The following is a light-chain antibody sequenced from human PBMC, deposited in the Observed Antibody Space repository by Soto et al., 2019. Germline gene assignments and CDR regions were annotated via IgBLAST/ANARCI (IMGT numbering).Light chain of an antibody. CDR3: ASWDDNVNPFYV. J-gene: IGLJ1*01. Sequence: QSVLTQPPSASGTPGQRITISCSGSSSDIGRNTVNWYQQLPGTAPKLLIYSHNQRPSGVPDRFSGSKSGTTASLAISGLQFEDEADYYCASWDDNVNPFYVFGTGTKVTVL. CDR2: SHN. V-gene: IGLV1-44*01. CDR1: SSDIGRNT.